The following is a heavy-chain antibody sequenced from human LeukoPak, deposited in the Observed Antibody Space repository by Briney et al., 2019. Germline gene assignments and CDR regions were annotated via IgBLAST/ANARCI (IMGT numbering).Heavy chain of an antibody. CDR1: GYTLTELS. D-gene: IGHD3-9*01. CDR2: FDPEDGET. Sequence: ASVKVSCKVSGYTLTELSMHWVRQAPGKGLEWMRGFDPEDGETIYAQKFQGRVTMTEDTSTDTAYMELSSLRSEDTAVYYCATDLEVRRYYDILSTNYWGQGTLVTVSS. J-gene: IGHJ4*02. CDR3: ATDLEVRRYYDILSTNY. V-gene: IGHV1-24*01.